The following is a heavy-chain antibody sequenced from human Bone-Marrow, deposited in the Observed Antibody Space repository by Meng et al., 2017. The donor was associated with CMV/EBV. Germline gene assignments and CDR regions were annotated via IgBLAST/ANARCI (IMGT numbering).Heavy chain of an antibody. CDR1: GFTFTNAW. CDR2: IKSKTDGGTI. CDR3: ITDPGWIVASIKSGRDFYYYYGMDV. J-gene: IGHJ6*02. V-gene: IGHV3-15*01. D-gene: IGHD5-12*01. Sequence: GESLKISCVGSGFTFTNAWMSWVRQAPGKGLEWVGRIKSKTDGGTINYAAPAKGRFTISREDSKNTLYLQMNSLKTEDTGVYYCITDPGWIVASIKSGRDFYYYYGMDVWGQGTTVTVSS.